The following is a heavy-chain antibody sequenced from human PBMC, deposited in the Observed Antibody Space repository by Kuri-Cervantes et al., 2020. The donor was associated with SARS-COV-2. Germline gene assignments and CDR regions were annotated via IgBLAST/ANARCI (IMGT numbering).Heavy chain of an antibody. V-gene: IGHV3-30-3*01. J-gene: IGHJ4*02. Sequence: GESLKISCAASGFTFSSYAMHWVRQAPGKGLEWVAVISYDGSNKYYADSVKGRFTISRDNSKNTLYLQMNSLRAEDTAVYYCARDLRSGRNYFDYWGQGTLVTVSS. CDR2: ISYDGSNK. CDR3: ARDLRSGRNYFDY. D-gene: IGHD3-3*01. CDR1: GFTFSSYA.